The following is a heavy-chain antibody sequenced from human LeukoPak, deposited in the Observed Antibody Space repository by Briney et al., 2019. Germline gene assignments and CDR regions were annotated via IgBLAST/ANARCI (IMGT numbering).Heavy chain of an antibody. CDR2: IWYDGSNK. Sequence: GGSLRLSCAASGFTFSSYGMHWVRLAPGKGLEWVAVIWYDGSNKYYADSVKGRFTISRDNSKNTLYLQMNSLRAEDTAVYYCARDVPAYYYDSSGYTDAFDIWGQGTMVTVSS. V-gene: IGHV3-33*01. CDR3: ARDVPAYYYDSSGYTDAFDI. J-gene: IGHJ3*02. D-gene: IGHD3-22*01. CDR1: GFTFSSYG.